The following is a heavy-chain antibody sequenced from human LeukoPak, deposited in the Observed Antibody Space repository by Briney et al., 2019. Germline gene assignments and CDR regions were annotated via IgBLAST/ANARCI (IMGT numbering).Heavy chain of an antibody. CDR2: INHSEST. J-gene: IGHJ5*02. V-gene: IGHV4-34*01. CDR1: GGSFSGYY. D-gene: IGHD3-10*01. Sequence: SETLSLTCAVYGGSFSGYYWSWIRQPPRKGLEWIGEINHSESTNYNPSLKSRVTISVDTSTNQFSLKLGSVTAADTAVYYCARRRGFGRGWFDPWGQGTLVTVSS. CDR3: ARRRGFGRGWFDP.